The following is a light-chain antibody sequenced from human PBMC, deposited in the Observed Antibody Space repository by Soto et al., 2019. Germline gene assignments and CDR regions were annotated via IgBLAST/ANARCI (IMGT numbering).Light chain of an antibody. CDR1: SSDVGGYNY. J-gene: IGLJ2*01. V-gene: IGLV2-14*01. Sequence: QSVLTQPASVSGSPGQSVTISCTGTSSDVGGYNYVSWYQQHPGKAPKFMIYDVSNRPSGVSTRFSGSKSGNTASLTISGLQAEDEADYYCGSYTSGSTPVVFGGGTKLTVL. CDR2: DVS. CDR3: GSYTSGSTPVV.